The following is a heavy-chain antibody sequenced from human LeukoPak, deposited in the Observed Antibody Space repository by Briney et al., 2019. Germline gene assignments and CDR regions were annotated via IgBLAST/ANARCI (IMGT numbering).Heavy chain of an antibody. V-gene: IGHV4-59*12. CDR1: GGSISSYY. CDR3: ARDYGDYGHFQH. Sequence: PSETLSLTCTVSGGSISSYYWSWIRHPPGKGLEWIGYIYYSGSTNYNPSLKSRVTISVDTSKNQFSLKLSSVTAADTAVYYCARDYGDYGHFQHWGQGTLVTVSS. J-gene: IGHJ1*01. CDR2: IYYSGST. D-gene: IGHD4-17*01.